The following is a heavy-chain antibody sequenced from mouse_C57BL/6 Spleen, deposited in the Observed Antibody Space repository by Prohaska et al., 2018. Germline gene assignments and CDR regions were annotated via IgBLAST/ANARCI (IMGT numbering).Heavy chain of an antibody. J-gene: IGHJ1*03. CDR2: INTYSGVP. V-gene: IGHV9-3*01. CDR1: GYTFTTYG. D-gene: IGHD1-1*01. Sequence: SGPELKKPGETVKISCKASGYTFTTYGMSWVKQAPGKGLKWMGWINTYSGVPTYADDFKGRFAFSLETSASTAYLQINNLKNEDTATYFCATHYYGSSYWYFDVWGTGTTVTVSS. CDR3: ATHYYGSSYWYFDV.